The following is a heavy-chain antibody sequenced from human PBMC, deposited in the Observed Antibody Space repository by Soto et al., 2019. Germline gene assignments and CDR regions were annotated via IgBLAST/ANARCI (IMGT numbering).Heavy chain of an antibody. CDR3: AKDTAPGFYDANGHLDY. J-gene: IGHJ4*02. CDR2: INWDSGDI. CDR1: GISFDDYA. D-gene: IGHD2-8*01. V-gene: IGHV3-9*01. Sequence: VQLVESGGGLVQPSGSRRLSCVVSGISFDDYAMHWVRQVPGKGLEWVSGINWDSGDIGYADSVKGRFTISRDNAKNSLYLQMNSLKTEDTALYYCAKDTAPGFYDANGHLDYWGQGTPVTVSS.